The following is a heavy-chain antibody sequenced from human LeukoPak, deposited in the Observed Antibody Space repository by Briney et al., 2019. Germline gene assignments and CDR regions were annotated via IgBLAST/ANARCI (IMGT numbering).Heavy chain of an antibody. CDR3: ARVGGSLNNWFDP. J-gene: IGHJ5*02. CDR1: GYTFTGYY. D-gene: IGHD1-26*01. V-gene: IGHV1-2*02. CDR2: INPNSGGT. Sequence: ASVKVSCKASGYTFTGYYMHWVRQAPGQGLEWTGWINPNSGGTNYAQKFQGRVTMTRDTSISTAYMELSRLRSDDTAVYYCARVGGSLNNWFDPWGQGTLVTVSS.